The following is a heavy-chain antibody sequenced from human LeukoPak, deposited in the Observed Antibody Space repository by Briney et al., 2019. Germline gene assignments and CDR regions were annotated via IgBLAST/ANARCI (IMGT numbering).Heavy chain of an antibody. Sequence: PSETLSLTCAVYGGSFSGYYWSWIRQPPGKGLEWIGEINHSGSTNYNPSLKGRVTISVDTSKNQFSLKLSSVTAADTAVYYCARDKIDIVVVPAANGYYYYYGMDVWGQGTTITVSS. CDR2: INHSGST. CDR3: ARDKIDIVVVPAANGYYYYYGMDV. CDR1: GGSFSGYY. V-gene: IGHV4-34*01. D-gene: IGHD2-2*01. J-gene: IGHJ6*02.